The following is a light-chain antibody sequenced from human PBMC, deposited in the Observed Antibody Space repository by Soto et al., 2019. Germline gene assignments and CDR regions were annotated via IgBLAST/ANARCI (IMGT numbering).Light chain of an antibody. CDR2: SAS. J-gene: IGKJ2*01. V-gene: IGKV1-39*01. CDR3: QQSFRTHYT. CDR1: QTINKN. Sequence: DIQMTQSPSSLSASVGDRVTITCRARQTINKNLNWYQQKPGQAPNLLIYSASDFQIGVPSGFSGSASGTEFTLTISGLQPVDYATYYCQQSFRTHYTFGQGIDLEI.